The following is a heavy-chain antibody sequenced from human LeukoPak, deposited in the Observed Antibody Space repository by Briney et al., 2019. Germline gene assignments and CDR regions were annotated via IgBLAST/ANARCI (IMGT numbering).Heavy chain of an antibody. D-gene: IGHD1-14*01. CDR2: ISSSSSTI. Sequence: GGSLRLSCAASGFTFCSYSMNWVRQAPGKGLEWVSYISSSSSTIYYADSVKGRFTISRDNAKNSLYLQMNSLRAEDTAVYYCARSPSRSLIRTAWFDPWGQGTLVTVSS. CDR3: ARSPSRSLIRTAWFDP. CDR1: GFTFCSYS. V-gene: IGHV3-48*01. J-gene: IGHJ5*02.